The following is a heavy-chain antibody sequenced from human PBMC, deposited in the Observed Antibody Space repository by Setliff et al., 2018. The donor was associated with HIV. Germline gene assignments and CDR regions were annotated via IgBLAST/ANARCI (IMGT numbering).Heavy chain of an antibody. V-gene: IGHV4-34*01. D-gene: IGHD3-3*01. CDR1: GGSFSDYY. J-gene: IGHJ4*02. Sequence: SETLSLTCGIYGGSFSDYYWSWIRQPPGKGLEWIGEIDHRGGPKYNPSLNSRVTMSVDKSRNQFSLRLSSVAAGDTAVYYCARSIVPVASGYYYFEYWGQGILVTSPQ. CDR3: ARSIVPVASGYYYFEY. CDR2: IDHRGGP.